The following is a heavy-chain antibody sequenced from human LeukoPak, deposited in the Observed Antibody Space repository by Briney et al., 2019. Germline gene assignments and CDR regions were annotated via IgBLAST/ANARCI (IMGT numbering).Heavy chain of an antibody. CDR1: GYTFTDYF. Sequence: ASVKVSCKTSGYTFTDYFLHWVRQAPGQGPEWMGRISPNSGATNYAQKFQGRVTMTRDTSTSTVYMELSSLRSEDTAVYYCARTQDWSHIANFDYWGQGTLVTVSS. V-gene: IGHV1-2*06. CDR3: ARTQDWSHIANFDY. D-gene: IGHD3/OR15-3a*01. J-gene: IGHJ4*02. CDR2: ISPNSGAT.